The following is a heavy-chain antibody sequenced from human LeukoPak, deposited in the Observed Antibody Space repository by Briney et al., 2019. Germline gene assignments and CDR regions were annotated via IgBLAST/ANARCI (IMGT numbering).Heavy chain of an antibody. J-gene: IGHJ1*01. V-gene: IGHV1-18*01. CDR3: ARGRGYYDSSGYYYDGYFQH. CDR2: ISAYNGNT. Sequence: ASVKVSCKASGYTFTSYGISWVRQAPGQGLEWMGWISAYNGNTNYAQKLQGRVTMTTDTSTSTAYMELRSLRSDDTAVYYCARGRGYYDSSGYYYDGYFQHWGRGTLVTVSS. CDR1: GYTFTSYG. D-gene: IGHD3-22*01.